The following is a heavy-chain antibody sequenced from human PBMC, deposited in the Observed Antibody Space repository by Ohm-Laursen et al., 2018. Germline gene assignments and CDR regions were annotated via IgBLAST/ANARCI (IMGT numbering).Heavy chain of an antibody. V-gene: IGHV1-2*06. Sequence: SSVKVSCKASGYTFTGYYMHWVRQAPGQGLEWMGRINPNSGGTNYAQKFQGRVTMTRDTSISTAYMELSRLRSDDTAVYYCAREVVVVPAAGQGATYGMDVWGQGTTVTVSS. D-gene: IGHD2-2*01. CDR1: GYTFTGYY. CDR3: AREVVVVPAAGQGATYGMDV. J-gene: IGHJ6*02. CDR2: INPNSGGT.